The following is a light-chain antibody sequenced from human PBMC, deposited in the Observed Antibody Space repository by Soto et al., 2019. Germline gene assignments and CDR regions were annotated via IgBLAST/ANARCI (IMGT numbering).Light chain of an antibody. CDR1: QRLLHSNGFNY. Sequence: DVVMTQSPLSLPVTPGEPASISCNSSQRLLHSNGFNYLDWYLQRPGQSPQLLIYLGSIRASGVPDRFSGGGSGTDFTLKISRVEADDVGVYYCMQALQSPRTFGQGSKLEIK. CDR3: MQALQSPRT. CDR2: LGS. V-gene: IGKV2-28*01. J-gene: IGKJ2*01.